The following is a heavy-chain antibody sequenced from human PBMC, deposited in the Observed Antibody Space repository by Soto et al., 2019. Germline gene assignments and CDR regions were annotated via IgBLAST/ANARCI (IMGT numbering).Heavy chain of an antibody. D-gene: IGHD3-10*01. CDR3: AGGRYGEY. V-gene: IGHV1-18*01. J-gene: IGHJ4*02. CDR2: ISAHNGNT. Sequence: QVHLVQSGAEVKKPGASVKVSCKGSGYTFTSYGITWVRQAPGQGLEWMGWISAHNGNTDYAQRLQGRVTVTRDTSTRTAYMELRSLRSDDTAVYYCAGGRYGEYWGQGALVTASS. CDR1: GYTFTSYG.